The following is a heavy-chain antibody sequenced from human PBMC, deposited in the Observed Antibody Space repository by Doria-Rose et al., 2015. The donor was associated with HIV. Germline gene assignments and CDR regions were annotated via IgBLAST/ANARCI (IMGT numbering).Heavy chain of an antibody. Sequence: VQLVQSGAEVKKPGESLKISCKASGYTFTTYWIGWMRQMPGKGLEWMSMIYPGDSDTRYSPSFQGQVTISVDKSISTAYLQWSSLKASDTAMYYCARRGGKTLTSSVVYNWFGPWGRGTPVTVSS. J-gene: IGHJ5*02. CDR1: GYTFTTYW. D-gene: IGHD3-22*01. V-gene: IGHV5-51*01. CDR2: IYPGDSDT. CDR3: ARRGGKTLTSSVVYNWFGP.